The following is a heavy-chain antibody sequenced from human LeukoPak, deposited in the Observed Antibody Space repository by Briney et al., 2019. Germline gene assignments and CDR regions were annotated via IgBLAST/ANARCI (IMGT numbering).Heavy chain of an antibody. Sequence: ASVKVSCKTSGYTFSSYEINWVRQAAGRGLEWVGWMNPKTGKTVYARNLQGRVTITRDTSISTAYMDLSALRSEDTAVYYCARIRPVTTGLKGYYFDYWGQGTLVTVSS. CDR2: MNPKTGKT. V-gene: IGHV1-8*01. CDR1: GYTFSSYE. D-gene: IGHD1-1*01. J-gene: IGHJ4*02. CDR3: ARIRPVTTGLKGYYFDY.